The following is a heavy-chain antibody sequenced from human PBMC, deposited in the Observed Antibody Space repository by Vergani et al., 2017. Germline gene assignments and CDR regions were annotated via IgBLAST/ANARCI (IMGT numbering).Heavy chain of an antibody. V-gene: IGHV3-21*01. CDR2: FSSSSKHI. J-gene: IGHJ6*02. CDR1: RFAFNSYS. CDR3: AGGRRTPYGSDYYYYYGMDV. D-gene: IGHD3-10*01. Sequence: EVQLVESGGGLVKPGGSLRLSCAASRFAFNSYSMNWVRQAPGKGLEWVSSFSSSSKHIYYADSVRDRFTISRDNAKNALYLQINSLRAEDTAIYYCAGGRRTPYGSDYYYYYGMDVWGQGTTVTVSS.